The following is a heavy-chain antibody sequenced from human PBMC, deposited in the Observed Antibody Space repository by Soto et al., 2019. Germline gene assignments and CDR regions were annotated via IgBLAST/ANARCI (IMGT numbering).Heavy chain of an antibody. Sequence: TSETLSRTCTVSCGSISSGGYYGSWIRQHPGKGLEWIGYIYYSGSTYYNPSLKSRVTISVDTSKNQFSLKLSSVTAADTAVYYCARDRTPYYYDSSGYYYYYYGMDVWGQGTTVTVSS. J-gene: IGHJ6*02. CDR1: CGSISSGGYY. V-gene: IGHV4-31*03. D-gene: IGHD3-22*01. CDR3: ARDRTPYYYDSSGYYYYYYGMDV. CDR2: IYYSGST.